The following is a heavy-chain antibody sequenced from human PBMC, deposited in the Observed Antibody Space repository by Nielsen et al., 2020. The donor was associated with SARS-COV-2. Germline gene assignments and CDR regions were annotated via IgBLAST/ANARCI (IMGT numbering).Heavy chain of an antibody. CDR3: AKLPAFKMGSSDGFDI. CDR1: GFTFSRYS. V-gene: IGHV3-23*01. J-gene: IGHJ3*02. CDR2: MSVSGATT. D-gene: IGHD5-24*01. Sequence: GGSLRLSCAASGFTFSRYSMSWVRQAPGKGLAWVSGMSVSGATTHYADSVKGRFTISRDNSKNTLYLQMNSLRADDTAVYYCAKLPAFKMGSSDGFDIWGQGTMVTVSS.